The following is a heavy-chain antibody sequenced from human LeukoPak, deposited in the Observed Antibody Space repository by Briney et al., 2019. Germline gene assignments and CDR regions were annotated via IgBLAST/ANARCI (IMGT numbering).Heavy chain of an antibody. CDR3: ALDCCTGSRFDH. CDR1: GFTVSTNY. D-gene: IGHD3-10*01. CDR2: IHRDGST. Sequence: HPGESLRLSCAVSGFTVSTNYMGWVRQAPGKGLEWVTGIHRDGSTYYADSVKGRFTVSRDTSRNILYLQMNSLRVEDTALYYCALDCCTGSRFDHWGQGTLVTVPS. J-gene: IGHJ4*02. V-gene: IGHV3-53*01.